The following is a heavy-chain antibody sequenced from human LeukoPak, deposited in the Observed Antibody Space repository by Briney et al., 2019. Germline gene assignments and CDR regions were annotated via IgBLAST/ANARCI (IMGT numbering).Heavy chain of an antibody. J-gene: IGHJ4*02. CDR2: IYTSGNT. Sequence: PSETLSLTCTASGGSVSSYYWSWIRQAAGKGLEWIGRIYTSGNTNYNPSLKSRVTISVDKSKNQFSLKLTSVTAADTGVYYSAVDKRDYGVEGILVTVSS. CDR1: GGSVSSYY. CDR3: AVDKRDY. D-gene: IGHD2-2*01. V-gene: IGHV4-4*07.